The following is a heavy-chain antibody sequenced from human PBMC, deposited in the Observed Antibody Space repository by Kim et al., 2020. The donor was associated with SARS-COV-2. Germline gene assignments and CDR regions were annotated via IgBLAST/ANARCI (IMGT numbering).Heavy chain of an antibody. D-gene: IGHD1-7*01. V-gene: IGHV3-30-3*01. CDR1: GFTFSSYA. CDR2: ISYDGSNK. Sequence: GGSLRLSCAASGFTFSSYAMHWVRQAPGKGLEWVAVISYDGSNKYYADSVKGRFTISRDNSKNTLYLQMNSLRAEDTAVYYCARQDGNWNYGAYFDYWGQGTLVTVSS. J-gene: IGHJ4*02. CDR3: ARQDGNWNYGAYFDY.